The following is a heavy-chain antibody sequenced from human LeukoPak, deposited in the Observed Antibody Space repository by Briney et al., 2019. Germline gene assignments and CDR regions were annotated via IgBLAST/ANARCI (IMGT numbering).Heavy chain of an antibody. CDR1: RFTFSDYY. CDR2: ISSSGSTI. CDR3: ARVPRDPPGYYGMDV. J-gene: IGHJ6*02. Sequence: PGGSLRLSCAASRFTFSDYYMSWIRQAPGKGLEWVSYISSSGSTIYYADSVKGRFTISRDNAKNSLYLQMNSLRAEDTAVYYCARVPRDPPGYYGMDVWGQGTTVTVSS. V-gene: IGHV3-11*01.